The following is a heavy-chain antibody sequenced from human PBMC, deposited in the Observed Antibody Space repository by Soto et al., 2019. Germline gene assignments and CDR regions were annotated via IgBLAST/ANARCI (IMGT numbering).Heavy chain of an antibody. D-gene: IGHD1-26*01. J-gene: IGHJ3*02. CDR1: GYTFTGYY. CDR2: INPNSGGT. Sequence: ASVQVSCKASGYTFTGYYMHWVRQAPGQGLEWMGWINPNSGGTNYAQKFQGRVTMTRDTSISTAYMELSRLRSDDTAVYYCAREVGATRDAFDIWGQGTMVTVSS. CDR3: AREVGATRDAFDI. V-gene: IGHV1-2*02.